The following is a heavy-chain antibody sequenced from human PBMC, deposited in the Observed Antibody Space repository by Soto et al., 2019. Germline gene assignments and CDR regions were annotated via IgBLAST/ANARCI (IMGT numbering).Heavy chain of an antibody. CDR3: AKDGEYVEMATERYYYGMDV. CDR1: GFTFDDYT. CDR2: ISWDGGST. V-gene: IGHV3-43*01. J-gene: IGHJ6*02. D-gene: IGHD3-10*01. Sequence: GGSLRLSCAASGFTFDDYTMHWVRQAPGKGLEWVSLISWDGGSTYYADSVKCRFTISRDNSKNSLYLQMNSLRTEDTALYYCAKDGEYVEMATERYYYGMDVWGQGTTVTVSS.